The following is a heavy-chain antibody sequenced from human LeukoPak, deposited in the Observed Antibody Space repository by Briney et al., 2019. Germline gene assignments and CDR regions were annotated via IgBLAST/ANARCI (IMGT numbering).Heavy chain of an antibody. CDR2: IKQDGSEK. CDR3: AREYYDFWSGYPLDY. CDR1: GFTFGSYW. Sequence: PGGSLRLSCAASGFTFGSYWMTWVRQAPGKGLEWVANIKQDGSEKHYVDSVKGRFTISRDNAKNSLYLQMNSLRAEDTAVYYCAREYYDFWSGYPLDYWGQGTLVTVSS. V-gene: IGHV3-7*01. D-gene: IGHD3-3*01. J-gene: IGHJ4*02.